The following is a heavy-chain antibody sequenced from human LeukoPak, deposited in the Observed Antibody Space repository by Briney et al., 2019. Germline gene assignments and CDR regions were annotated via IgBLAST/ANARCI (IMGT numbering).Heavy chain of an antibody. CDR2: IRLSDGYT. Sequence: GGSLRLSCAASGFTFDNYAMTWVRQAPGKGLEWVSAIRLSDGYTYYADSVQGRFIISRDTSKNTVSLQMNSLTGDDTALYYFARVAGSYSIRPFDFWGQGTVVIVSS. J-gene: IGHJ4*02. CDR3: ARVAGSYSIRPFDF. CDR1: GFTFDNYA. V-gene: IGHV3-23*01. D-gene: IGHD1-26*01.